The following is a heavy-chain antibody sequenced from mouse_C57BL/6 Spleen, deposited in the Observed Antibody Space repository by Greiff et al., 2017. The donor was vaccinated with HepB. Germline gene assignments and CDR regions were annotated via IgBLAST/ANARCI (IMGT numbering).Heavy chain of an antibody. CDR3: ARSGYYGSSYDAMDY. CDR2: INPYNGGT. CDR1: GYTFTDYY. Sequence: EVQLQQSGPVLVKPGASVKMSCKASGYTFTDYYMNWVKQSHGKSLEWIGVINPYNGGTSYNQKFKGKATLTVDKSSSTSYMELNSLTYEDSDVYYCARSGYYGSSYDAMDYWGQGTSVTVSS. D-gene: IGHD1-1*01. J-gene: IGHJ4*01. V-gene: IGHV1-19*01.